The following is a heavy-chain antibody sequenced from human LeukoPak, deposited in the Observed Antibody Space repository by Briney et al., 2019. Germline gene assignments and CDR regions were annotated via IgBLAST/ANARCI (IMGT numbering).Heavy chain of an antibody. D-gene: IGHD1-7*01. V-gene: IGHV3-23*01. Sequence: GGSLRLSCVVSGFTFSNYDMTWVRQAPGKGLEWVSSITSSGDVTFYSDSVKGRFTISRDNSQNTLYLQMNSPRAEDTAIYFCAKYRGMTGTSELDYWGQGTLGTVSS. J-gene: IGHJ4*02. CDR1: GFTFSNYD. CDR2: ITSSGDVT. CDR3: AKYRGMTGTSELDY.